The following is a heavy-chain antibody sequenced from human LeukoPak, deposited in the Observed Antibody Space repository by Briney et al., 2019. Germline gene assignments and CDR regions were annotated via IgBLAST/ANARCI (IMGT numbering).Heavy chain of an antibody. Sequence: PGGSLRLSCAASGFTFDDYAMHGVRQALGKGLEWVSGISWNSGSIGYADSVKGRFTISRDNAKNSLYLQMNSLRAEDTALYYCAKEYAGYSSSWGLDYWGQGTLVTVSS. D-gene: IGHD6-13*01. CDR1: GFTFDDYA. J-gene: IGHJ4*02. CDR2: ISWNSGSI. V-gene: IGHV3-9*01. CDR3: AKEYAGYSSSWGLDY.